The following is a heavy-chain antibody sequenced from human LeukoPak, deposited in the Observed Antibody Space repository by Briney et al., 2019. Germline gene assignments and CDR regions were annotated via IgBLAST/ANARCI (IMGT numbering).Heavy chain of an antibody. Sequence: SETLSLTCTVSGGSISSYYWSWIRQPPGKGLEWIGYIYYSGSTNYNPSLKSRVTISVDTSKNQFSLKLSSVTAADTAVYYCARVSVLLWSVFDYWGQGTLVTVSS. J-gene: IGHJ4*02. CDR3: ARVSVLLWSVFDY. D-gene: IGHD3-10*01. V-gene: IGHV4-59*01. CDR1: GGSISSYY. CDR2: IYYSGST.